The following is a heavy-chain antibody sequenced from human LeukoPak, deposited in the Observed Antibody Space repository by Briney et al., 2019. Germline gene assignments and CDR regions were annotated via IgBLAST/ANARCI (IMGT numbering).Heavy chain of an antibody. V-gene: IGHV3-7*01. Sequence: GGSLRLSCAASGFTFSNYWMSWVRQAPGKGLEWVANIGQDGPEKYYVDSVKGRFTISRDNVKNSLYLQMNRLRAEDTALYYCARLLVYASGAEAFDYWGQGTLVTVSS. D-gene: IGHD3-10*01. J-gene: IGHJ4*02. CDR2: IGQDGPEK. CDR3: ARLLVYASGAEAFDY. CDR1: GFTFSNYW.